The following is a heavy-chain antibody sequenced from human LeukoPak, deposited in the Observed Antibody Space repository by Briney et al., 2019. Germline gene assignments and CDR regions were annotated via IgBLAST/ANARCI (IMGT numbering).Heavy chain of an antibody. CDR3: AREVTNPYYFDY. CDR2: ISGSGGST. CDR1: GFTFSSYA. V-gene: IGHV3-23*01. J-gene: IGHJ4*02. Sequence: PGGSLRLSCAASGFTFSSYAMSWVRQAPGKGLEWVSAISGSGGSTYYADSVKGRFTISRDNSQNTLYLQMNSLRAEDTAVYYCAREVTNPYYFDYWGQGTLVTVSS. D-gene: IGHD2-21*02.